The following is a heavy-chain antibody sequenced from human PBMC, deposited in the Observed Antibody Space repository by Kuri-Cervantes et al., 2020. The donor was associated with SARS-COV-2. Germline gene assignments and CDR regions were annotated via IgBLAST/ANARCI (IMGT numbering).Heavy chain of an antibody. J-gene: IGHJ5*02. V-gene: IGHV1-69*06. CDR2: SIPIFGTA. D-gene: IGHD5-18*01. CDR3: ARDRRGYSYGFALNWFDP. Sequence: SVNVSCKASGGTFSSYAISWVRQAPGQGLEWMGGSIPIFGTANYAQKFQGRVTITADKSTSTAYMELSSLRSEDTAVYYCARDRRGYSYGFALNWFDPWGQGTLVTVSS. CDR1: GGTFSSYA.